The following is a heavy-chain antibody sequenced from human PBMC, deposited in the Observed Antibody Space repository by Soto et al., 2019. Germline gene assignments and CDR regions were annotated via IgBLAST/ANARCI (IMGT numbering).Heavy chain of an antibody. CDR3: ARRYGPGFDY. V-gene: IGHV4-59*08. CDR1: GGSISSYY. J-gene: IGHJ4*02. CDR2: IYYSGST. Sequence: PSETLSLTCTVSGGSISSYYWSWIRQPPGKGLEWIGYIYYSGSTNYNPSLKSRVAISVDTSKNQFSLKLSSVTAADTAVYYCARRYGPGFDYWGQRTLVTVSS. D-gene: IGHD4-17*01.